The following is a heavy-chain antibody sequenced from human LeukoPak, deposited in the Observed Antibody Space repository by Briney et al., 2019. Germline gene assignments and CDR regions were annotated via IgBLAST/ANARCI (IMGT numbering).Heavy chain of an antibody. V-gene: IGHV3-73*01. Sequence: GGSLRLSCAASGFTFSGSAMHWVRQASGKGLEWVGRIRSKANSYATAYAASVKGRFTISRDDSKNTAYLQMNSLKTEDTAVYYCTRLRDCSGGSCSHGNWFDPWGQGTLVTVSS. CDR2: IRSKANSYAT. CDR1: GFTFSGSA. J-gene: IGHJ5*02. D-gene: IGHD2-15*01. CDR3: TRLRDCSGGSCSHGNWFDP.